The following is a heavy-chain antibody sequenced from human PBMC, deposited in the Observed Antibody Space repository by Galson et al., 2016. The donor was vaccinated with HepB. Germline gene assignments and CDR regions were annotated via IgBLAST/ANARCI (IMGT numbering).Heavy chain of an antibody. V-gene: IGHV3-30*04. CDR2: ISVNGSHI. Sequence: SLRLSCAASGFTFISYILHWVRQAPGKGLEWVSVISVNGSHIYYADSVKGRFTISRDNSKNTMYLEMNSLTTDDTAVYYCARAPVPGVPAYLDYWGQGTLVTVSS. CDR3: ARAPVPGVPAYLDY. D-gene: IGHD2-2*01. CDR1: GFTFISYI. J-gene: IGHJ4*02.